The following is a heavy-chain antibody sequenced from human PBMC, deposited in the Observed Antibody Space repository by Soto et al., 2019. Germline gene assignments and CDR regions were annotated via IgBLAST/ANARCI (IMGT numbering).Heavy chain of an antibody. Sequence: SGGSLRLSCAASGFTFGTYAMNSVRQAPGKGLEWVSSTPGSGGSAYYADSVRGRFTISRDNSKNTVYLQLDSLRPEDSAIYYCAKGGSSGWFYFDFWGQGTQVTVSS. J-gene: IGHJ4*02. D-gene: IGHD6-19*01. CDR2: TPGSGGSA. CDR3: AKGGSSGWFYFDF. V-gene: IGHV3-23*01. CDR1: GFTFGTYA.